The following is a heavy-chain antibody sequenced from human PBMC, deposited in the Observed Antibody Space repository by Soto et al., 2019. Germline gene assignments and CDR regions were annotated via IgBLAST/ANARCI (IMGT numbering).Heavy chain of an antibody. J-gene: IGHJ3*02. Sequence: GESLKISCKASGYTFTSYGISWVRQAPGQGLEWMGWISAYNGNTNYAQKLQGRVTMTTDTSTSTAYMELRSLRSDDTAVYYCARDLSENLRGDAFDIWGQGTMVTVSS. V-gene: IGHV1-18*01. CDR3: ARDLSENLRGDAFDI. D-gene: IGHD3-10*01. CDR1: GYTFTSYG. CDR2: ISAYNGNT.